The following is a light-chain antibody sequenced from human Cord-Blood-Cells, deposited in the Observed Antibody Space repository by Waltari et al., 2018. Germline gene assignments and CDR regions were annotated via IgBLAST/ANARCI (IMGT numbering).Light chain of an antibody. V-gene: IGKV1-39*01. Sequence: DIQMTQSPASLTASVGDRVIITCRTSQSISSYLHWYQQKPRKAPKLLNYAASSLQSGGPSRCSRSRSGTHLPLPISSLQPEDFATHYCQQSYMTPTFGPGTKVDLK. J-gene: IGKJ3*01. CDR2: AAS. CDR1: QSISSY. CDR3: QQSYMTPT.